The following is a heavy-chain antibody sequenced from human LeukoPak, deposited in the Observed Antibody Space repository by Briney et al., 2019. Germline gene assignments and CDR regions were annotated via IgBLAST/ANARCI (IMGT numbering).Heavy chain of an antibody. V-gene: IGHV4-34*01. J-gene: IGHJ3*02. CDR3: ATQLSGTGGNI. CDR2: INHSGST. Sequence: PSETLSLTCAVYGGSFSGYYWSWIRQPPGKGLEWIGEINHSGSTNYNPSLKSRVTISVDTSKNQFSLKLSSVTAADTAVYYCATQLSGTGGNIWGQGTMVTVSS. CDR1: GGSFSGYY. D-gene: IGHD3-16*02.